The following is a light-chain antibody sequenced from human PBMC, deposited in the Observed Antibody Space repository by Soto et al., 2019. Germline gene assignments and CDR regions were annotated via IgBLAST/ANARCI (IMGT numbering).Light chain of an antibody. J-gene: IGLJ1*01. CDR2: DVS. Sequence: QSALTQPRSVSGSPGQSVTISCTGTSTDVNDYKFVSWYQQHPGKAPKLMIFDVSERPSGVPDRFSASKSGNTASLSISGLQAEDEADYYCCSYAGTSSYVFGSGTKLTVL. V-gene: IGLV2-11*01. CDR1: STDVNDYKF. CDR3: CSYAGTSSYV.